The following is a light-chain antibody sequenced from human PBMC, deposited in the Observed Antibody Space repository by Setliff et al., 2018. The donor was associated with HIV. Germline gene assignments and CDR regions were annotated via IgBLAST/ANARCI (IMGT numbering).Light chain of an antibody. Sequence: QSALTQPRSVSGSPGQSITFSCTGSSSDVGAYNYVSRYQQRPGKAPKLVIYDVTKRPSGVPDRFSGSKSGDTASLTISGLRSEDEADYYCCSYAGTYSYIFGTGTKVTVL. CDR1: SSDVGAYNY. V-gene: IGLV2-11*01. CDR2: DVT. CDR3: CSYAGTYSYI. J-gene: IGLJ1*01.